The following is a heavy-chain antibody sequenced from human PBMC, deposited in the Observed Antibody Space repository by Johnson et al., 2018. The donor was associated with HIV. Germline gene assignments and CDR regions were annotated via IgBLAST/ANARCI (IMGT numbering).Heavy chain of an antibody. Sequence: VQLVESGGNLVQPGGSLRLSCVISGFISTTDFINWVRQPPGKGLQWVATIKGDGSERDYVGSVKGRFTIARDSAKNLLFLQMNSLRVEDTAVYYCARYKLDPHAGGDAFDIWGQGTMVTVSS. J-gene: IGHJ3*02. CDR1: GFISTTDF. CDR3: ARYKLDPHAGGDAFDI. CDR2: IKGDGSER. V-gene: IGHV3-7*01. D-gene: IGHD1-1*01.